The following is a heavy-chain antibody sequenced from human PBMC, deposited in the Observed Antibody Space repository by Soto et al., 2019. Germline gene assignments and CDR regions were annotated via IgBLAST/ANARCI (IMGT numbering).Heavy chain of an antibody. CDR3: ARPNRKEEGPLYYYGMAV. Sequence: QVQLVQSGAEVKKPGSSVKVSCKASGGTFSSYAISWVRQAPGQGLEWMGGIIPIFGTANYAQKFQGRVTITAEESTSTAYMELSSLRSEDTAVYYCARPNRKEEGPLYYYGMAVWGQGTTVTVSS. V-gene: IGHV1-69*01. CDR2: IIPIFGTA. CDR1: GGTFSSYA. J-gene: IGHJ6*02.